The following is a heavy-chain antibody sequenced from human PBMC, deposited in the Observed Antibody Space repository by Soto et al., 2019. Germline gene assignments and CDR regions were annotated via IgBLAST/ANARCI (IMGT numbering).Heavy chain of an antibody. Sequence: PSETLSLTCTVSGGSISSGDYYWSWIRQPPGKGLEWIGYIYYSGSTYYNPSLKSRVTISVDTSKNQFSLKLSSVTAADTAVYYCASGPMTYYYDSSGYYNDYWGQGTLVTVS. V-gene: IGHV4-30-4*01. CDR1: GGSISSGDYY. D-gene: IGHD3-22*01. CDR3: ASGPMTYYYDSSGYYNDY. J-gene: IGHJ4*02. CDR2: IYYSGST.